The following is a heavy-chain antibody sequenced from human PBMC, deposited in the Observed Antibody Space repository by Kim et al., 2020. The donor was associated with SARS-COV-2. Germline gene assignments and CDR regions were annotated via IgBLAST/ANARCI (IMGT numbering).Heavy chain of an antibody. Sequence: GGSLRLSCAASGFTFGDYAMHWVRQAPGKGLEWVSGISWNGGSIGYADSVKGRFTISRDNAKNSLYLQMNSLRAEDTALYYCAKAVGYYDIFTGKNYYYGMDVWGQGTTVTVSS. J-gene: IGHJ6*02. CDR1: GFTFGDYA. CDR2: ISWNGGSI. V-gene: IGHV3-9*01. D-gene: IGHD3-9*01. CDR3: AKAVGYYDIFTGKNYYYGMDV.